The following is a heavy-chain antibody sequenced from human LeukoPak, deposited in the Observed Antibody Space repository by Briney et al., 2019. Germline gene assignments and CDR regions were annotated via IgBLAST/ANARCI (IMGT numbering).Heavy chain of an antibody. D-gene: IGHD3-16*01. V-gene: IGHV3-48*01. CDR1: GFTFSSYA. J-gene: IGHJ4*02. Sequence: GGSLRLSCAASGFTFSSYAMSWVRQAPGKGLQWVSYISNSDSTIYYADSVKGRFTISRDNSKNTLYLQMNSLRAEDTAVYYCARDLGHTLDYWGQGTLVTVSS. CDR3: ARDLGHTLDY. CDR2: ISNSDSTI.